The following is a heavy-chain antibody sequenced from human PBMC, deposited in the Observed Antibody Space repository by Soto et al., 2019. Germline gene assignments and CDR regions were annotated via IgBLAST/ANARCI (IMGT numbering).Heavy chain of an antibody. D-gene: IGHD2-21*01. CDR1: GFTFSSYW. CDR3: ARGPYCGKGY. V-gene: IGHV3-7*03. Sequence: EVQLVESGGGLVQPGGSLRLSCAASGFTFSSYWMNWVRQAPGKGLEWVANIKEDGSENNYVDSVKGRFIISRDNAKESLFLQMNSLRAEDTAVYYCARGPYCGKGYWGQGTLVTVSS. CDR2: IKEDGSEN. J-gene: IGHJ4*02.